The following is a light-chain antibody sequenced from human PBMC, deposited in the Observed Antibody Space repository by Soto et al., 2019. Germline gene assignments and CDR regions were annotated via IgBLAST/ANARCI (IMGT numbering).Light chain of an antibody. J-gene: IGKJ2*01. Sequence: DIQMTQSPSTLSAYVGERVTITCRASQSISPWLAWYQKKPGKAPNPLIYRASNLQTGVPSRFSGSGSGTEFTLTIHSLQPDDFATYYCQQYRGRPYTFGQGTKLEIE. V-gene: IGKV1-5*03. CDR1: QSISPW. CDR2: RAS. CDR3: QQYRGRPYT.